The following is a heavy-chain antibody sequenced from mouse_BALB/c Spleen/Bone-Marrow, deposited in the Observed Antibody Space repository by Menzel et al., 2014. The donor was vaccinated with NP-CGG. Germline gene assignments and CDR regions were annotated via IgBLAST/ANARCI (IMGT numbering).Heavy chain of an antibody. V-gene: IGHV1-15*01. CDR3: ANWGYYAMDY. Sequence: VKLVESGAELVRPGASVTLSCKASGYTFTDYEMHWVKQTPVHGPEWIGTLDPETGGTAYNQKFKDMATLTADKSSTTAYMELRSLTSEDSAVYYCANWGYYAMDYWGQGISVTVSS. CDR1: GYTFTDYE. CDR2: LDPETGGT. J-gene: IGHJ4*01. D-gene: IGHD4-1*01.